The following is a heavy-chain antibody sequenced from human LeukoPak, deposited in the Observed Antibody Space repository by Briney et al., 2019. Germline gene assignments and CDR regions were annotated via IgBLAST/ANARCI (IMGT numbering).Heavy chain of an antibody. CDR1: GFTFSTYA. J-gene: IGHJ4*02. CDR3: ATSGDIVVVVAATFDY. V-gene: IGHV3-23*01. Sequence: GGSLRLSCAASGFTFSTYAMSWVRQAPGKGLEWVSTISDSGANTYYADSVKGRFTISRDNSKNTLYLQMNSLRAEDTAVYYCATSGDIVVVVAATFDYWGQGTLVTVSS. CDR2: ISDSGANT. D-gene: IGHD2-15*01.